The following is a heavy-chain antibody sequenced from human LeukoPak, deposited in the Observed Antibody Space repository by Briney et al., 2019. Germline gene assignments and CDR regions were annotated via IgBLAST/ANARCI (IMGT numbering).Heavy chain of an antibody. CDR2: MSSDGSVE. J-gene: IGHJ3*02. CDR3: ARDKKTSFGDLKHVFDI. V-gene: IGHV3-30*06. D-gene: IGHD2-21*02. CDR1: GFSFSTYG. Sequence: GGSLRLSCAASGFSFSTYGIHWVRQAPGKGLEWVAVMSSDGSVEYYADSGKGRFIISRDNSQSTLYLQMNSLRAADTAVYYCARDKKTSFGDLKHVFDIWGQGTLVTVSS.